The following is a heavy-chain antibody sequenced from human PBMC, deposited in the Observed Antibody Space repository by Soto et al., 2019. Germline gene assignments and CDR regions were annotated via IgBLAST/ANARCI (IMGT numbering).Heavy chain of an antibody. CDR3: ARTDPYNYGGNSDY. J-gene: IGHJ4*02. V-gene: IGHV3-48*02. Sequence: GGSLRLSCAASGFTFSSYSMNWVRQAPGKGLEWVSYISSSSSTIYYADSVKGRFTISRDNAKNSLYLQMNSLRDEDTAVYYCARTDPYNYGGNSDYWGQGTLVTVSS. D-gene: IGHD4-17*01. CDR1: GFTFSSYS. CDR2: ISSSSSTI.